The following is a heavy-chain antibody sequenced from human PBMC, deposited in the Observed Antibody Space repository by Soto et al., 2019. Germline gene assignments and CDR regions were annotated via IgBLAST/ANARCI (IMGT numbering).Heavy chain of an antibody. Sequence: PWETLSLTCTVSGGSISSGDYYWSWIRQPPGKGLEWIGYIYYSGSTYYNPSLKSRVTISVDTSKNQFSLKLSSVTAADTAVYYCARAALGYCSSTSCYTGYYYYGMDVWGQGTTVTVSS. D-gene: IGHD2-2*02. CDR2: IYYSGST. J-gene: IGHJ6*02. CDR1: GGSISSGDYY. V-gene: IGHV4-30-4*01. CDR3: ARAALGYCSSTSCYTGYYYYGMDV.